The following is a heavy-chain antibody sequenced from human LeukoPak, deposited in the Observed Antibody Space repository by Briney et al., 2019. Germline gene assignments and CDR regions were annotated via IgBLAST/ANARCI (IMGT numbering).Heavy chain of an antibody. CDR3: ARDRGAYCGGDCYLGFDY. CDR2: ITYDGYYK. D-gene: IGHD2-21*02. J-gene: IGHJ4*01. CDR1: GFSFTSYG. V-gene: IGHV3-30*03. Sequence: GGSLRLSCAASGFSFTSYGMHWVRQAPGKGLEWVALITYDGYYKYYSDSVKGRFTISSDTSKNTLYLQMTSLTAEDTAVYYCARDRGAYCGGDCYLGFDYWGRGTLVTVSS.